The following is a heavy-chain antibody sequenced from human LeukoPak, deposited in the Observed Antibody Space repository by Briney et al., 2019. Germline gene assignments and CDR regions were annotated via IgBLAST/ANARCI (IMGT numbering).Heavy chain of an antibody. Sequence: GRSLRLSCAASGFTFSSYWMNWVRQAPGMVLEWVANIKQDGSEKYYVDSVKGRFTISRDNAKNSLYLQMNSLRAEDTAVYYCAELGITRIGRVWGKGTTDTISS. J-gene: IGHJ6*04. CDR2: IKQDGSEK. D-gene: IGHD3-10*02. V-gene: IGHV3-7*01. CDR1: GFTFSSYW. CDR3: AELGITRIGRV.